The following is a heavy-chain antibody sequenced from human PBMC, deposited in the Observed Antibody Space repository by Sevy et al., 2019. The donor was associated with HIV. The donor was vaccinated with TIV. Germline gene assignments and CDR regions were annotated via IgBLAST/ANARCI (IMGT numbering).Heavy chain of an antibody. CDR3: ARASGGDRLDYYGMDV. Sequence: SETLSLTCAVSNYSISSGYYWGWIRQPSGKGLEWIGNGYHGGSTYYNPSLQSRVTISLDTSKNHFSLRLRSVTAADTAVYYCARASGGDRLDYYGMDVWGQGTTVTVSS. D-gene: IGHD2-21*02. CDR2: GYHGGST. V-gene: IGHV4-38-2*01. CDR1: NYSISSGYY. J-gene: IGHJ6*02.